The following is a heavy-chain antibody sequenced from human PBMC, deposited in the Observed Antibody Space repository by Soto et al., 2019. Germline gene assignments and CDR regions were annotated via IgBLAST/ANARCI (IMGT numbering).Heavy chain of an antibody. CDR3: ARGPAHFDTNGYAYGLDY. J-gene: IGHJ4*02. D-gene: IGHD3-22*01. V-gene: IGHV4-30-4*01. Sequence: SETLSLTCTVSGGSIGTDGYNWSWIRQTPGKGLEWIGYLYYSGTSFYNPSLKSRVTISGDTSKNQFSLSLTFVTAADTAVYFCARGPAHFDTNGYAYGLDYWGQGIPVTVSS. CDR1: GGSIGTDGYN. CDR2: LYYSGTS.